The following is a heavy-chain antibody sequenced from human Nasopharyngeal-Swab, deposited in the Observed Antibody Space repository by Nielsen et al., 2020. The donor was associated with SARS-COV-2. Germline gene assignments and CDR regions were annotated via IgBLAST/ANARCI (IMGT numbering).Heavy chain of an antibody. CDR2: IAHDASNE. J-gene: IGHJ4*02. V-gene: IGHV3-30*03. CDR1: GFTFSSFG. Sequence: GESLKISCAASGFTFSSFGMHWVRQAPGKGLEWVAFIAHDASNEYYGDPVKGRFSISRDSSKNTLYLQMDSLRGEDTAVYYCARDGDKYSEYWGQGSLVTVSS. CDR3: ARDGDKYSEY. D-gene: IGHD6-6*01.